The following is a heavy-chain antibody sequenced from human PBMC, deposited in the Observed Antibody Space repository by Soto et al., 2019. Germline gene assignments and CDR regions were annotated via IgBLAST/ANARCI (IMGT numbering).Heavy chain of an antibody. D-gene: IGHD2-2*01. CDR3: ARGLVPAAIVGGWFDP. J-gene: IGHJ5*02. Sequence: QVQLVQSGAEVKKPGSSVKVSCKASGGTFSSYAISWVRQAPGQGLEWMGGIIPIFGTANYAQKFQGRVTITADESTSTAYMELSSLRSEDTTVYYCARGLVPAAIVGGWFDPWGQGTLVTVSS. V-gene: IGHV1-69*01. CDR1: GGTFSSYA. CDR2: IIPIFGTA.